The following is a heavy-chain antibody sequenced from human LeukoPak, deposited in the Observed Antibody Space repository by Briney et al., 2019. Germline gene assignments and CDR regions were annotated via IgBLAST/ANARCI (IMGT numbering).Heavy chain of an antibody. CDR1: GFTFSSYW. CDR2: INQDGGAK. CDR3: ASAPNENYFDF. J-gene: IGHJ4*02. V-gene: IGHV3-7*01. Sequence: GGSLRLSCTASGFTFSSYWMSWVRQAPGKGLEWVANINQDGGAKDYGGSVEGRFTISRDNAKNSLYLQMNSLTAEDTAVYFCASAPNENYFDFWGQRTLVTVSS.